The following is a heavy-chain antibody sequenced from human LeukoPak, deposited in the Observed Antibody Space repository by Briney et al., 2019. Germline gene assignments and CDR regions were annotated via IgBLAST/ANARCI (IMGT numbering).Heavy chain of an antibody. J-gene: IGHJ4*02. CDR1: GGSISSSNYY. V-gene: IGHV4-39*07. Sequence: PSETLSLTCTVSGGSISSSNYYWGWIRQPPGKGLEWIGSIYYSGSTYYNPSLKSRVTISVDTSKNQFSLKLSSVTAADTAVYYCARAPVPIQEHILTGYHSGWFDYWGQGTLVTVSS. D-gene: IGHD3-9*01. CDR2: IYYSGST. CDR3: ARAPVPIQEHILTGYHSGWFDY.